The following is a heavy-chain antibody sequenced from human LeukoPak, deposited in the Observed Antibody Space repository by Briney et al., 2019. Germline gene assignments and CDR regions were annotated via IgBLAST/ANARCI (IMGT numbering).Heavy chain of an antibody. CDR3: ARQGGGLVIDY. CDR1: GYSISSGYY. D-gene: IGHD3/OR15-3a*01. Sequence: KSSETLSLTCAVSGYSISSGYYWGWIRQPPGKGLEWIGNIYHSGSTYFNPALKSRVTISVDTSKNQFSLKLNSVTAADTAVYYCARQGGGLVIDYWGQGTLVTVSS. CDR2: IYHSGST. V-gene: IGHV4-38-2*01. J-gene: IGHJ4*02.